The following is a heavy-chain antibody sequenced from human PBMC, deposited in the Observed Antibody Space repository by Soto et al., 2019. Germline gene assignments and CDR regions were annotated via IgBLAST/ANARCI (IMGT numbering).Heavy chain of an antibody. V-gene: IGHV1-46*01. J-gene: IGHJ2*01. Sequence: QVQLVQSGAEVKNPGASVKISCEASGYTFTSYHVHWVRQAPGQGLEWMGTINPNGGATSYAHNXXGXTTMTRDTSTTTVYMDLTSLRSEDTAMFFCARELTGTAYFDLWGRGTLLTVSS. CDR1: GYTFTSYH. D-gene: IGHD1-20*01. CDR3: ARELTGTAYFDL. CDR2: INPNGGAT.